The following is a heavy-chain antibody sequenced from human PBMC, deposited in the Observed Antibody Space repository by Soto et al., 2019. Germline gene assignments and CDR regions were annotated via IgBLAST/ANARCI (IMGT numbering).Heavy chain of an antibody. CDR3: AREGYCSSTSCYGEYFQH. V-gene: IGHV1-69*04. J-gene: IGHJ1*01. CDR1: GGTFSSYT. D-gene: IGHD2-2*01. CDR2: IIPILGIA. Sequence: SVKVSCKASGGTFSSYTISWVRQAPGQGLEWMGRIIPILGIANYAQKFQGRVTITADKSTSTAYMELSSLRSEDTAVYYCAREGYCSSTSCYGEYFQHWGQGTLVTVSS.